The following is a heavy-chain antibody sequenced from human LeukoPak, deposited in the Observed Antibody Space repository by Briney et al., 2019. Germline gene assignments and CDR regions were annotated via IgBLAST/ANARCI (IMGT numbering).Heavy chain of an antibody. CDR2: INHSGST. CDR3: ARDLSGSRDDYNSVGY. D-gene: IGHD5-24*01. Sequence: SETLSLTCAVYGGSFSGYYWSWIRQPPGKGLEWIGEINHSGSTNYNPSLKSRVTISVDTSKNQFSLKLSYVTAADTAVYYCARDLSGSRDDYNSVGYWGQGTLVTVSS. J-gene: IGHJ4*02. CDR1: GGSFSGYY. V-gene: IGHV4-34*01.